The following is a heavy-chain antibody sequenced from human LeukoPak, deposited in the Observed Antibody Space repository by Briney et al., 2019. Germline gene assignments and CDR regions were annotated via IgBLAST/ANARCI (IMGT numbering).Heavy chain of an antibody. Sequence: SETLSLTCTVSGGSISSSSYYWGCIRQPPGKGLEWIGSIHYNGSTCYNPSLESRVTISVDTSKNQFSLKLSSVTAADTAVYYCARHGGHSFGELSYMFDYWGQGTLVTVSS. CDR2: IHYNGST. J-gene: IGHJ4*02. CDR3: ARHGGHSFGELSYMFDY. CDR1: GGSISSSSYY. V-gene: IGHV4-39*01. D-gene: IGHD3-10*01.